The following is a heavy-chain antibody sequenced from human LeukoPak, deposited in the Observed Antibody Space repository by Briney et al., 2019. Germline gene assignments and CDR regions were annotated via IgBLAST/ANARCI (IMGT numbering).Heavy chain of an antibody. CDR1: VYTFTSYG. Sequence: GASVKVSCKASVYTFTSYGVSWVRQAPGQGLEWMGWISAYNGNTNYAQKLQGRVTMTTDTSTSTAYMELSSLRSEDTAVYYCARVQAAYYYYGMDVWGQGTTVTVSS. CDR3: ARVQAAYYYYGMDV. D-gene: IGHD6-13*01. V-gene: IGHV1-18*01. J-gene: IGHJ6*02. CDR2: ISAYNGNT.